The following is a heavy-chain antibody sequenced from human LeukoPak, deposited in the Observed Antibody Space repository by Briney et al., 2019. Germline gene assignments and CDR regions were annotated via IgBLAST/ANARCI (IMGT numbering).Heavy chain of an antibody. V-gene: IGHV3-21*01. CDR2: ISGRGANT. Sequence: PGGSLRLSCAASGFSFSSYNMNWVRLTPGKGLEWVSAISGRGANTYYADSVKGRFTISRDNAKNSLYLQMNSLRAEDTAVYYCARDRDYYDSSVYYWGQGTLVTVSS. J-gene: IGHJ4*02. CDR1: GFSFSSYN. CDR3: ARDRDYYDSSVYY. D-gene: IGHD3-22*01.